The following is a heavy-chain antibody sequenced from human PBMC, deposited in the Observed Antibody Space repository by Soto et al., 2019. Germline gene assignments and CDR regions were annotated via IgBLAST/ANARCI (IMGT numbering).Heavy chain of an antibody. D-gene: IGHD6-13*01. Sequence: QVQLVQSGAEVKKPGASVKVSCKASGYTFTSYDINWVRQATGQGLEWMGWMNPNRGNTGYAQKFKGRVTMTRNTYINTAYMELSSLRSEDTAVYYCARGSPSSSWYDYMDVWGKGTTVTVSS. J-gene: IGHJ6*03. CDR2: MNPNRGNT. CDR1: GYTFTSYD. V-gene: IGHV1-8*01. CDR3: ARGSPSSSWYDYMDV.